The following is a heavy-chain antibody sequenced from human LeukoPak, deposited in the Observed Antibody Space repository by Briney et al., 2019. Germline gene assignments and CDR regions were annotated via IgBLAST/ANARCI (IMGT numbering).Heavy chain of an antibody. CDR1: GGSISTYY. Sequence: SETLSLTCTVSGGSISTYYWSWIRRPQGKGLEWNAYIHASGLTNYNPSLKSRITISVDTSKNQFSLKLSSVTAADTAVYYCARHDAGIAARPFDNWGQGTLVTVSS. D-gene: IGHD6-6*01. V-gene: IGHV4-4*09. CDR3: ARHDAGIAARPFDN. J-gene: IGHJ4*02. CDR2: IHASGLT.